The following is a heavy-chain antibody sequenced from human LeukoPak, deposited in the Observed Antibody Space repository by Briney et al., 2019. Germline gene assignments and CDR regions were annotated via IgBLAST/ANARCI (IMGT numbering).Heavy chain of an antibody. Sequence: GGSLRLSCAASGFTFDDYTMHWVRQAPGKGLEWVSLISWDGGSTYYADPVKGRFTISRDNSKNTLYLQMNSLRVEDTAVYYCTRGGGAVWGQGTLVTVSS. CDR3: TRGGGAV. CDR1: GFTFDDYT. V-gene: IGHV3-43*01. CDR2: ISWDGGST. D-gene: IGHD3-10*01. J-gene: IGHJ4*02.